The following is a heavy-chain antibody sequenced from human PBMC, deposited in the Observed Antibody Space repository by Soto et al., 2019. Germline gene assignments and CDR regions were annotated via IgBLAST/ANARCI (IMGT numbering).Heavy chain of an antibody. J-gene: IGHJ5*02. D-gene: IGHD3-10*01. CDR1: GGSIGSYY. V-gene: IGHV4-59*01. CDR3: ARVVGSGSYYNVNWFDP. Sequence: PSETLSLTCTVSGGSIGSYYWSWIRQPPGKGLEWIGYIYYSGSTNYNPSLKSRVTISVDTSKNQFSLKLSSVTAADTAVYYCARVVGSGSYYNVNWFDPWGQGTLVTVSS. CDR2: IYYSGST.